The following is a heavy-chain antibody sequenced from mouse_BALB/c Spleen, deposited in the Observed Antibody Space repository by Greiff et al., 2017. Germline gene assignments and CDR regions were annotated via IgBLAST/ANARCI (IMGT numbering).Heavy chain of an antibody. J-gene: IGHJ4*01. CDR2: IYPGDGDT. D-gene: IGHD3-1*01. Sequence: VQLQQSGAELVRPGSSVKISCKASGYAFSSYWMNWVKQRPGQGLEWIGQIYPGDGDTNYNGKFKGKATLTADKSSSTAYMQLSSLTSEDSAVYFCARGGLRYAMDYWGQGTSVTVSS. V-gene: IGHV1-80*01. CDR1: GYAFSSYW. CDR3: ARGGLRYAMDY.